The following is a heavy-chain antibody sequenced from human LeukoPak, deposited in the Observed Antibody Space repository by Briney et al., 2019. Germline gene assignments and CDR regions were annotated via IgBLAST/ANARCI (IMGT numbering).Heavy chain of an antibody. D-gene: IGHD6-19*01. V-gene: IGHV3-7*01. CDR3: AGGSGWVFDY. CDR2: IKQDGNQK. J-gene: IGHJ4*02. CDR1: GFTFSTFW. Sequence: GGSLRLSCAASGFTFSTFWMSWVRQAPGKGLEWVANIKQDGNQKYCVDSVKGRFTISRDNAKNSLYLQMNSLRAEDTAVYFCAGGSGWVFDYWGQGTLVTVSS.